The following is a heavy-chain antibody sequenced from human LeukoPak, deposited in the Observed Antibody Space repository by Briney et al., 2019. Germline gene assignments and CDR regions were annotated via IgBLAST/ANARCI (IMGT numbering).Heavy chain of an antibody. J-gene: IGHJ4*02. CDR1: GFTFSTYG. Sequence: GGSLRLSCAASGFTFSTYGMQCVPQAPGKGLEWVAVIVGDGSKAHYADSVRGRFTVSRDNSKNTLYLQMNSLRAEDTAVYYCARDSITGDNSLDYWGRGTLVTVSS. CDR2: IVGDGSKA. V-gene: IGHV3-33*05. CDR3: ARDSITGDNSLDY. D-gene: IGHD7-27*01.